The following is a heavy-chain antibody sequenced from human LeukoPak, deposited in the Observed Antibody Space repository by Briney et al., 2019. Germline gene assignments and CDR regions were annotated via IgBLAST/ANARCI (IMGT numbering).Heavy chain of an antibody. J-gene: IGHJ3*01. CDR3: ARDQRGSFGDAFDL. Sequence: PGGSLRLSCVASGFTVSSNYMSWVRQAPGKGLEWVSVIYSGSGTYYTDSVKGRFTISRDNSKNTVYLQMNSLRAEDTAVYYCARDQRGSFGDAFDLWGQGTMVTVSS. D-gene: IGHD2/OR15-2a*01. V-gene: IGHV3-53*01. CDR2: IYSGSGT. CDR1: GFTVSSNY.